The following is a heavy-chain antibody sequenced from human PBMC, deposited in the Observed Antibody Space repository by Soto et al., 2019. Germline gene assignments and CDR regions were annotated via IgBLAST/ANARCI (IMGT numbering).Heavy chain of an antibody. CDR3: ARDATFGTKGGSFDI. D-gene: IGHD3-16*01. J-gene: IGHJ3*02. CDR2: MWCDGTNK. Sequence: GGSLRLSXAASGFTFRIYSMHWVRQPPGKGLEWVAVMWCDGTNKYYGESVKGRFTISRDNSENTLYLQMNSLRVEDTAVYYCARDATFGTKGGSFDIWGHGTLVTVSS. V-gene: IGHV3-33*01. CDR1: GFTFRIYS.